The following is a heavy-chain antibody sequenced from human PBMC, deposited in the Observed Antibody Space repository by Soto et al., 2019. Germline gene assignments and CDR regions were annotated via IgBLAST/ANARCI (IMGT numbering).Heavy chain of an antibody. V-gene: IGHV4-34*01. J-gene: IGHJ4*02. Sequence: QVHLQQWGAGLLKPSETLSLTCGVYGGSFSDYYWSWIRQSPGKGLEWIGELKHSGGTNYSPSLTGRVTISADTSKKQLYLKLTSVTAADTAVYYCARQVVGLAVTQDWGQGTLVTVSS. CDR1: GGSFSDYY. D-gene: IGHD6-19*01. CDR2: LKHSGGT. CDR3: ARQVVGLAVTQD.